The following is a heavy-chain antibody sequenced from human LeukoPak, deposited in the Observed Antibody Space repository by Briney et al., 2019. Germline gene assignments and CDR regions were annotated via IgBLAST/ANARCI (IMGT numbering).Heavy chain of an antibody. CDR1: GFTFSSYA. D-gene: IGHD6-13*01. V-gene: IGHV3-23*01. Sequence: PGGSLRLSCAASGFTFSSYALSWVRQAPGKGLEWVSAISGSGGSTYYADSVKGLFTISRDNSKTTLYLQMNSLRAEDTAVYYCEKADGSGYSSSWYCFDYWGQGTLVTVSS. CDR2: ISGSGGST. CDR3: EKADGSGYSSSWYCFDY. J-gene: IGHJ4*02.